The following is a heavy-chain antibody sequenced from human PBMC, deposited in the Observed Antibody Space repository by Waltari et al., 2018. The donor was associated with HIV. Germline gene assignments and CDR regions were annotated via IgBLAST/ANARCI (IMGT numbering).Heavy chain of an antibody. D-gene: IGHD1-1*01. CDR3: AKGVVGDNYVWYFDL. CDR1: GYTFT. CDR2: INAGNGNT. V-gene: IGHV1-3*01. Sequence: QVQLVQSGAEVKKPGASVKVSCKASGYTFTMHWVRQAPGQRLEWMGWINAGNGNTRCSVNFQGRSTITRDTSASTVYMELRSLRYEDTAVYYCAKGVVGDNYVWYFDLWGRGTLVTVSS. J-gene: IGHJ2*01.